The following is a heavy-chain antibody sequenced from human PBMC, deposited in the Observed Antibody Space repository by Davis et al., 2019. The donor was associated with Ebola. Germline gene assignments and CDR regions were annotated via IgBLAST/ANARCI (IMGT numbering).Heavy chain of an antibody. J-gene: IGHJ6*04. CDR1: GYTFTSYA. CDR3: ARDRVDYGDLDAHYYYYYGMDV. Sequence: ASVKVSCKASGYTFTSYAMHWVRQAPGQRLEWMGWINAGNGNTKYSQKFQGRVTITRDTSASTAYMELSSLRSEDTAVYYCARDRVDYGDLDAHYYYYYGMDVWGKGTTVTVSS. V-gene: IGHV1-3*01. CDR2: INAGNGNT. D-gene: IGHD4-17*01.